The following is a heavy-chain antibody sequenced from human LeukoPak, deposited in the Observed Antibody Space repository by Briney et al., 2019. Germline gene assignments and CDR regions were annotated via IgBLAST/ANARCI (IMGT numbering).Heavy chain of an antibody. CDR2: MNPNSGNT. V-gene: IGHV1-8*01. CDR1: GYTFTSYD. D-gene: IGHD6-19*01. CDR3: ARSLVAEAGDFDY. J-gene: IGHJ4*02. Sequence: ASVKVSCKASGYTFTSYDINWVRQATGQRLEWMGWMNPNSGNTGYAQKFQGRVTMTRNTSISTAYMELSSLRSEDTAVYYCARSLVAEAGDFDYWGQGTLVTVSS.